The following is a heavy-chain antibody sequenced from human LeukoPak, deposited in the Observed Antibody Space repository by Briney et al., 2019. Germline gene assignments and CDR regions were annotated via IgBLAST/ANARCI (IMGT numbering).Heavy chain of an antibody. CDR3: AKDHLGREWLLQLPKSNYFDY. CDR1: GFTFSSYA. Sequence: PGGSLRLSCAASGFTFSSYAMHWVRQAPGKGLEWVAVISYDGSNKYYADSVKGRFTISRDNSKNTLYLQMNSLRAEDTAVYYCAKDHLGREWLLQLPKSNYFDYWGQGTLVTVSS. J-gene: IGHJ4*02. CDR2: ISYDGSNK. V-gene: IGHV3-30-3*01. D-gene: IGHD3-3*01.